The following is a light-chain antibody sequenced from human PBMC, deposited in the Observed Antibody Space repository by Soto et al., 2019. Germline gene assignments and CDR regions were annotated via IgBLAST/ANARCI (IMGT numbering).Light chain of an antibody. J-gene: IGKJ1*01. CDR1: QTISSY. CDR3: QQSYSTWT. CDR2: AAS. V-gene: IGKV1-39*01. Sequence: DIQMTQSPSSRSASLGDRVTITCRASQTISSYLNWYQQKPGRAPKLLIYAASNLESGVPSRFSGSGSGTDFTLTISSLQPEDFATYYCQQSYSTWTFGQGTKVDIK.